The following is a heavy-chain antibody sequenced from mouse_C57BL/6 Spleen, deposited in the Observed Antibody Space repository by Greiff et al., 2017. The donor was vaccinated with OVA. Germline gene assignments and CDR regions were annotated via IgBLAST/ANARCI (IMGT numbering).Heavy chain of an antibody. V-gene: IGHV1-52*01. J-gene: IGHJ4*01. Sequence: VKLQQPGAELVRPGSSVKLSCKASGYTFTSYWMHWVKQRPIQGLEWIGNIDPSDSETHYNQKFKDKATLTVDKSSSTAYMQLSSLTSEDSAVYYCARGYYGSDYAMDYWGQGTSVTVSS. D-gene: IGHD1-1*01. CDR1: GYTFTSYW. CDR2: IDPSDSET. CDR3: ARGYYGSDYAMDY.